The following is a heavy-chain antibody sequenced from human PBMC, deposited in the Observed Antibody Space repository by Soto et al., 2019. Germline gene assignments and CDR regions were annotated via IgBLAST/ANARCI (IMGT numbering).Heavy chain of an antibody. CDR2: IIPILGIA. CDR3: ARNPRGYSGYEAVWYFDL. CDR1: GGTFSSYT. V-gene: IGHV1-69*02. D-gene: IGHD5-12*01. Sequence: QVQLVQSGAEVKKPGSSVKVSCKASGGTFSSYTISCVRQAPGQGLEWMGRIIPILGIANYAQKFQGRVTITADKSTSTAYMELSSLRSEDTAVYYCARNPRGYSGYEAVWYFDLWGRGTLVTVSS. J-gene: IGHJ2*01.